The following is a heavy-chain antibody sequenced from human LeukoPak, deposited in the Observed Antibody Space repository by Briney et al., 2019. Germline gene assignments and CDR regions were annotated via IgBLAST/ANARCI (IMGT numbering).Heavy chain of an antibody. Sequence: SETLSLTCAVYGGSFSGYYWSWIRQPPGKGLEWLGEINHSGSTNYNPSLKSRVTISVDTSKNQFSLKLSSVTAADTAVYYCARPSTSRYRYYYYMDVWGKGTTVTVSS. CDR1: GGSFSGYY. CDR2: INHSGST. J-gene: IGHJ6*03. V-gene: IGHV4-34*01. CDR3: ARPSTSRYRYYYYMDV. D-gene: IGHD2-2*02.